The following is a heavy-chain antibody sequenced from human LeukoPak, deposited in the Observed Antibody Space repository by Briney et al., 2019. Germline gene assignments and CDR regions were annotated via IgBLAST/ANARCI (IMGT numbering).Heavy chain of an antibody. V-gene: IGHV1-69*04. J-gene: IGHJ4*02. Sequence: SVKVSCKASVGTFSSYTISWVRQAPGQGLEWMGRIIPILGIANYAQKFQGRVTITADKSTCTAYMEMSSLRSEDTAVYYCAREWGDNYDSSGYYYPITFDYWGQGTLVTVSS. CDR3: AREWGDNYDSSGYYYPITFDY. CDR2: IIPILGIA. D-gene: IGHD3-22*01. CDR1: VGTFSSYT.